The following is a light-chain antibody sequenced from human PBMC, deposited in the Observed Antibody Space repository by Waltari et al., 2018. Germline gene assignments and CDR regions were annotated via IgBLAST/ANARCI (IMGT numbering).Light chain of an antibody. J-gene: IGKJ1*01. CDR3: QHYVRLPAT. Sequence: IVLTQSPGTLSLSPGERATLSCWASQSVGKYLAWYQQKPGQAPRPLIYHTSNRATGIPDRFSGSGSGTDFSLTISRLEPEDFAVYYCQHYVRLPATFGQGTKVEIK. CDR2: HTS. V-gene: IGKV3-20*01. CDR1: QSVGKY.